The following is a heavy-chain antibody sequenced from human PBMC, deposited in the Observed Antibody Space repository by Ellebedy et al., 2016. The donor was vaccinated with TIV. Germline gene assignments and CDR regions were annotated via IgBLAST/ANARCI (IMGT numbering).Heavy chain of an antibody. CDR2: ISAYNGNT. V-gene: IGHV1-18*01. D-gene: IGHD3-10*01. J-gene: IGHJ4*02. CDR3: ARDQGGTMVRGRGINY. CDR1: GGTFSSYG. Sequence: ASVKVSXXASGGTFSSYGISWVRQAPGQGLEWMGWISAYNGNTNYAQKLQGRVTMTTDTSTSTAYMELRSLRSDDTAVYYCARDQGGTMVRGRGINYWGQGTLVTVSS.